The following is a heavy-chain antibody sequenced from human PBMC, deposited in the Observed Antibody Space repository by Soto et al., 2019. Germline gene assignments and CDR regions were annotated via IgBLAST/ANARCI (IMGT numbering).Heavy chain of an antibody. CDR1: GGSVSSHY. CDR2: IYYSGNT. J-gene: IGHJ6*01. V-gene: IGHV4-59*02. CDR3: ARDSGYGYYFYGMDV. D-gene: IGHD5-12*01. Sequence: SETLSLTCSVSGGSVSSHYWSWIRQPPGKGLEWIGYIYYSGNTNYNPSLKSRLTISVDTSKNHFSLRLTSVTPADTAVYYCARDSGYGYYFYGMDVWGRGTTVTVSS.